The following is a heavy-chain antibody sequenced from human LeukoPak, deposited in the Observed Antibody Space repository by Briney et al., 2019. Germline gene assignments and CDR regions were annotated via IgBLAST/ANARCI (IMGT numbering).Heavy chain of an antibody. CDR2: ISGSGGST. J-gene: IGHJ6*04. V-gene: IGHV3-23*01. CDR1: VFTFSSYS. CDR3: AELGITMIGGV. D-gene: IGHD3-10*02. Sequence: GGSLRLSCAPSVFTFSSYSMSWVRQAPGKGLEWVSAISGSGGSTYYADSVKVRFTISRDNSKNTLYLQMNSLRAEDTAVYYCAELGITMIGGVWGKGTTVTISS.